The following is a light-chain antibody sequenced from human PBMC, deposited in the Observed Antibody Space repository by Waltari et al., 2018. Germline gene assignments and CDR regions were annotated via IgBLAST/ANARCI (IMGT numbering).Light chain of an antibody. CDR1: SGSLSTTSY. CDR2: KAN. J-gene: IGLJ3*02. Sequence: QTVVTQEPSLSVSPGGTVTLTCSLSSGSLSTTSYAPWYQQPPGQAPRTLVYKANARSSWVPDHFSGSILGKTAALTITGAPADDESDYYCALYMGSGIWVFGGGTRLTVL. V-gene: IGLV8-61*01. CDR3: ALYMGSGIWV.